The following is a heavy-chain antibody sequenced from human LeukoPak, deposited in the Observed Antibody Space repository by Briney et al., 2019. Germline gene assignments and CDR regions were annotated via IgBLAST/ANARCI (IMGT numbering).Heavy chain of an antibody. J-gene: IGHJ4*02. CDR3: ARDRYYYDSSGYSENNFDY. V-gene: IGHV3-74*01. CDR2: INSDGSST. Sequence: GASLRLSCAASGFTFSSYWMHWVRQAPGKGLVWVSRINSDGSSTSYADSVKGRFTISRDNAKNTLYLQMNSLRAEDTAVYYCARDRYYYDSSGYSENNFDYWGQGTLVTASS. D-gene: IGHD3-22*01. CDR1: GFTFSSYW.